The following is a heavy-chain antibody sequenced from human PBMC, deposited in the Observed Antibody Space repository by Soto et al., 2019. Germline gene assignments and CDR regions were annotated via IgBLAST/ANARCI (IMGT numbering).Heavy chain of an antibody. CDR1: GFTFSSYE. Sequence: GGSLRLSCAASGFTFSSYEMNWVRQAPGKGLEWVSYISSSGSTIYYADSVKGRFTISRDNAKNSLYLQMNSLRAEDTAVYYCARGVGSSSFNTMDVWGQGTTVTVSS. CDR3: ARGVGSSSFNTMDV. V-gene: IGHV3-48*03. D-gene: IGHD6-6*01. J-gene: IGHJ6*02. CDR2: ISSSGSTI.